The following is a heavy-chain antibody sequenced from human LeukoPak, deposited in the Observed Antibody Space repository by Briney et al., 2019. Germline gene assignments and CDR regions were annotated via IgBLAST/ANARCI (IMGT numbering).Heavy chain of an antibody. V-gene: IGHV3-7*03. CDR3: ARESGVPQLLQHFDY. CDR2: IKQDGSEK. D-gene: IGHD2-2*01. CDR1: GFTFSSYW. J-gene: IGHJ4*02. Sequence: PGGSLRLSCAASGFTFSSYWMSWVRQAPGKGLEWVANIKQDGSEKYYVDSVKGRFTISRDNAKNSLYLQMNSLRAEDTALYYCARESGVPQLLQHFDYWGQGTLVTVSS.